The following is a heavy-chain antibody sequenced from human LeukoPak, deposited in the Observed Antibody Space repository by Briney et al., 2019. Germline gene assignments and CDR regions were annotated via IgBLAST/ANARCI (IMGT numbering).Heavy chain of an antibody. Sequence: GASVKVSCKASGGTFSSYAISWVRQAPGQGLEWMGRIIPIFGTANYAQKSQGRVTITTDESTSTAYMELSSLRSEDTAVYYCARPELSDAFDIWGQGTMVTVSS. V-gene: IGHV1-69*05. CDR1: GGTFSSYA. CDR3: ARPELSDAFDI. J-gene: IGHJ3*02. D-gene: IGHD1-14*01. CDR2: IIPIFGTA.